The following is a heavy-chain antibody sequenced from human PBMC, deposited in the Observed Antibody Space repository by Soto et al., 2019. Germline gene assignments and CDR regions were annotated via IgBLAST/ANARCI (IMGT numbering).Heavy chain of an antibody. V-gene: IGHV3-30*18. D-gene: IGHD4-17*01. CDR2: ISYDGSNK. J-gene: IGHJ5*02. CDR1: GFTFSSYG. CDR3: AKDRGGDPPSWWFDP. Sequence: QVQLLESGGGVVQPGRSLRLSCAASGFTFSSYGMHWVRQAPGKGLSWVAAISYDGSNKYYADSLKGRFTISRDNSKNTLYRQMNSLRAEDTAVYYCAKDRGGDPPSWWFDPWGQGTLVTVSS.